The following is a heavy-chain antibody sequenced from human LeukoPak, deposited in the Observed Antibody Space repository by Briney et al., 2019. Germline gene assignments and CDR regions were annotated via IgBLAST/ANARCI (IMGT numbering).Heavy chain of an antibody. CDR3: AKVDGSGYSLDY. D-gene: IGHD3-22*01. CDR2: ISGSGGST. Sequence: GGSLRLSCAASGFTFSSYAMSWVRQAPGKGLEWVSAISGSGGSTYYADSVKGRFTISRDNSKNTLYPQMNSLRAEDTAVYYCAKVDGSGYSLDYWGQGTLVTVSS. V-gene: IGHV3-23*01. J-gene: IGHJ4*02. CDR1: GFTFSSYA.